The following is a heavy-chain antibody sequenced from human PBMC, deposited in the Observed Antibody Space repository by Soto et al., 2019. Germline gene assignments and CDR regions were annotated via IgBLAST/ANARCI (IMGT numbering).Heavy chain of an antibody. CDR2: IYHSGTT. J-gene: IGHJ5*02. D-gene: IGHD3-10*01. CDR1: GGSVSAAGYS. CDR3: GRAQFYSGSGNSYNLKSEP. V-gene: IGHV4-30-2*01. Sequence: SETLSLTCALSGGSVSAAGYSWSWIRQPPGGGLEWIGYIYHSGTTLYNPSLKTRLTISLDRSNNRFSLTLNSMTAADTAVYYCGRAQFYSGSGNSYNLKSEPWGQGTKVTVSS.